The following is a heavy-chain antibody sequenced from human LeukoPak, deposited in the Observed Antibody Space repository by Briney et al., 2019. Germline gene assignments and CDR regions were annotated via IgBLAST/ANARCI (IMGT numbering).Heavy chain of an antibody. V-gene: IGHV3-15*01. CDR2: IKSKTDGGTT. Sequence: SGGSLRLSCVGSGYTFTTYGMSWVRQAPGKGLEWVGRIKSKTDGGTTDYAAPVKGRFTISRDDSKNTLYLQMNSLKTEDTAVYYCTTEIDWGQGTLVTVSS. CDR1: GYTFTTYG. CDR3: TTEID. D-gene: IGHD2/OR15-2a*01. J-gene: IGHJ4*02.